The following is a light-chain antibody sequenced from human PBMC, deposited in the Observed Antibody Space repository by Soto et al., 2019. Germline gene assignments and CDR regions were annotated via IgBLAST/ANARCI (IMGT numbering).Light chain of an antibody. CDR2: AAS. CDR1: QSISTY. CDR3: QQNYNLPPWT. Sequence: DIQMTQSPPSRSSSVGDTITITCRASQSISTYLDWYQVTPGKAPKVLIYAASTLQDGVPSRFSGSGSGADFTLTINSLQPEDFATYYCQQNYNLPPWTFGQGTKVDIK. J-gene: IGKJ1*01. V-gene: IGKV1-39*01.